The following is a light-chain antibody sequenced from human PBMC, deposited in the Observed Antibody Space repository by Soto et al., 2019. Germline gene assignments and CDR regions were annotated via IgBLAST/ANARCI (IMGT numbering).Light chain of an antibody. CDR1: QSVGTN. Sequence: DIVMTQSPGTLSVSPGERATLSGRASQSVGTNLAWYQQRPGQAPRLLVYGASTRASGIPPRFSGSGSGTDFTLTISSLQSEDFAVYYCQQLNYWPRITFGQGTRLEIK. CDR3: QQLNYWPRIT. V-gene: IGKV3-15*01. J-gene: IGKJ5*01. CDR2: GAS.